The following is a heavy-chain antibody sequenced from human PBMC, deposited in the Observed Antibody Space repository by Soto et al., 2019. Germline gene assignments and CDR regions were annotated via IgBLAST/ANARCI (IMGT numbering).Heavy chain of an antibody. CDR1: GYTFTSYY. V-gene: IGHV1-46*01. J-gene: IGHJ4*02. CDR3: ARPPSPGCINAVCYPLDY. CDR2: INPSGGST. D-gene: IGHD2-8*01. Sequence: QVQLVQSGAEVKKPGASVKISCKASGYTFTSYYMHWVRQAPGQGLEWMGIINPSGGSTNYAQKLKGTVAMTRDTATSTVYMELNSLRSEETGVYYGARPPSPGCINAVCYPLDYWGQGTLVTVSS.